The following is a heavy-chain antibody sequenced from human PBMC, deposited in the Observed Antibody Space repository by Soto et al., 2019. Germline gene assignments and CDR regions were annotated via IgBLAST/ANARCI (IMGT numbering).Heavy chain of an antibody. J-gene: IGHJ4*02. CDR3: ARTPRDGYNRPFFDY. D-gene: IGHD5-12*01. CDR1: GFTFSDYY. Sequence: GGSLRLSCAAPGFTFSDYYMSWIRQAPGKGLEWVSYISSSGSTIYYADSVKGRFTISRDNAKNSLYLQMNSLRAEDTAVYYCARTPRDGYNRPFFDYWGQGTLVTVSS. V-gene: IGHV3-11*01. CDR2: ISSSGSTI.